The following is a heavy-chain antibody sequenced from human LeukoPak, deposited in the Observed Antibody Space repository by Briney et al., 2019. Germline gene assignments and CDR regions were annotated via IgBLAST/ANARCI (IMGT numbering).Heavy chain of an antibody. CDR2: IKQDGSER. CDR1: GFTFSNYW. Sequence: GRFLRLSCAASGFTFSNYWMSWVRQAPGKGLEWVALIKQDGSERYYVDSAKGRFTISRDNAKNSLYLQMNSLRAEDTAVYYCARVLYDSSGYYDYWGQGTLVTVSS. V-gene: IGHV3-7*04. D-gene: IGHD3-22*01. J-gene: IGHJ4*02. CDR3: ARVLYDSSGYYDY.